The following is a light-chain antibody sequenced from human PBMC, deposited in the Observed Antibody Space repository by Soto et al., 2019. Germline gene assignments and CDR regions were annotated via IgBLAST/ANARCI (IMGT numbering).Light chain of an antibody. CDR3: CSYTSSSTLYV. CDR2: EVK. V-gene: IGLV2-14*01. J-gene: IGLJ1*01. CDR1: SSDIGFYNY. Sequence: QSALTQPASVSGSPGQSITISCTGTSSDIGFYNYVSWYQQYPGKAPKVVIYEVKNRPSGVSNRFSGSKSRNTASLTISGLQADDEADYYCCSYTSSSTLYVFGTGTKVTVL.